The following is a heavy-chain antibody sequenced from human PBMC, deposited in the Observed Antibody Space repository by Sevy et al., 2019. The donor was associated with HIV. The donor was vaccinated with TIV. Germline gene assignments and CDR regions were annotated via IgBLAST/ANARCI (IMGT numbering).Heavy chain of an antibody. V-gene: IGHV4-59*08. CDR1: DDSINSYY. D-gene: IGHD2-2*01. CDR2: IYNNIGST. J-gene: IGHJ4*02. Sequence: SETLSLTCSVSDDSINSYYWSWIRQPPGKGLEWIGYIYNNIGSTNYNPSLTSRVTISVDTSKNHFSLKLTSVTAADTAIYYCARGAVVIGTAATPVLDFWGLGSLVTVSS. CDR3: ARGAVVIGTAATPVLDF.